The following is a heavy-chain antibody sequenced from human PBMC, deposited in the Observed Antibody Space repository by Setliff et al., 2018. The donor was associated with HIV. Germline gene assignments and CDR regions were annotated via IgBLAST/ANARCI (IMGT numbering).Heavy chain of an antibody. J-gene: IGHJ4*02. Sequence: ASVKVSCKASGYTFTNYAILWVRQAPGQRLEWMGWINAGNGDTQYSQNSQGKVTITRDTSANIAYKEVTRLRSEDTAIYYCARNGCSGHSYFCENDYWGQGTLVTVSS. CDR2: INAGNGDT. V-gene: IGHV1-3*01. D-gene: IGHD2-21*02. CDR3: ARNGCSGHSYFCENDY. CDR1: GYTFTNYA.